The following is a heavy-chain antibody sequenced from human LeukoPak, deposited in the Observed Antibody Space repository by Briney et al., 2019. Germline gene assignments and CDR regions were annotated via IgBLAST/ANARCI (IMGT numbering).Heavy chain of an antibody. CDR1: GGSISSGGYS. CDR3: TLTVPVIVGAPGY. V-gene: IGHV4-30-2*01. D-gene: IGHD1-26*01. CDR2: IYHSGST. Sequence: PSQTLSLTCAVSGGSISSGGYSWSWIRQPPGKGLEWIGYIYHSGSTYYNPSLKSRVTISVDTSKNQFSLKLSSVTAADTAVYYCTLTVPVIVGAPGYWGQGTLVTVSS. J-gene: IGHJ4*02.